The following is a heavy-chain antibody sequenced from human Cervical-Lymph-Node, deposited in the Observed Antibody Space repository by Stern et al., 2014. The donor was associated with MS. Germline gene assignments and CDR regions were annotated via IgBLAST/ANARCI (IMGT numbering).Heavy chain of an antibody. CDR3: ARDRRTNYYDSSGYPY. CDR1: GYTFTSYY. D-gene: IGHD3-22*01. J-gene: IGHJ4*02. CDR2: INPSGGST. V-gene: IGHV1-46*01. Sequence: QVQLMQSGAEVKKPGASVKVSCKASGYTFTSYYMHWVRQAPGQGLEWMGIINPSGGSTSYAQKFQGRVTMTRDTSTSTVYMELSSLRSEDTAVYYCARDRRTNYYDSSGYPYWGQGTLVTVSS.